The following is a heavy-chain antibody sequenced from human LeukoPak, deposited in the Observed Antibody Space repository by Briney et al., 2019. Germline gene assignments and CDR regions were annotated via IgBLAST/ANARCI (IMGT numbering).Heavy chain of an antibody. J-gene: IGHJ4*02. V-gene: IGHV1-18*01. CDR2: ISAYNGNT. Sequence: ASVKVSCKASGGTFSSYPISWVRQAPGQGLEWMGWISAYNGNTNYAQKLQGRVTMTTDTSASTAYMELRSLRSDDTAVYYCARGGTTVTAVDYWGQGTLVTVSS. CDR3: ARGGTTVTAVDY. D-gene: IGHD4-17*01. CDR1: GGTFSSYP.